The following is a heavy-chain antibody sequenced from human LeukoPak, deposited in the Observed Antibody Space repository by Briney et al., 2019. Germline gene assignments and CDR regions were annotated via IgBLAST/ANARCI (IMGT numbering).Heavy chain of an antibody. CDR3: ARVHWGNYYLNAFDI. CDR1: GFTFSDYG. Sequence: PGGSLRLSCAASGFTFSDYGMHWVRQAPGKGLEWVALISYDGGNKFYADSVRDRFTISRDNSKNTLFLQMNSLRIEDTAVYYCARVHWGNYYLNAFDIWGQGTMVTVSS. V-gene: IGHV3-30*03. D-gene: IGHD3-10*01. J-gene: IGHJ3*02. CDR2: ISYDGGNK.